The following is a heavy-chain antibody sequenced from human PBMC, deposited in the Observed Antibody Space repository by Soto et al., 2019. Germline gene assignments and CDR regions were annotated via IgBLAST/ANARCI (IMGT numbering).Heavy chain of an antibody. CDR2: IIPILGIA. CDR3: ARGVGPVLRYFDWLFTPGWFDP. CDR1: GGTFSSYT. D-gene: IGHD3-9*01. J-gene: IGHJ5*02. V-gene: IGHV1-69*02. Sequence: SVKVSCKASGGTFSSYTISWVRQAPGQGLEWMGRIIPILGIANYAQKFQGRVTITADKSTSTAYMELSSLRSEDTAVYYCARGVGPVLRYFDWLFTPGWFDPWGQGTLVTVSS.